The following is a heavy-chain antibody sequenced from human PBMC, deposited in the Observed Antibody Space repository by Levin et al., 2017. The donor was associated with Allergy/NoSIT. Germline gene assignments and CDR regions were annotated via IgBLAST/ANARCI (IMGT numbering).Heavy chain of an antibody. V-gene: IGHV3-15*01. CDR2: IKSRTSGGTT. J-gene: IGHJ4*02. CDR1: GFTFGDAW. D-gene: IGHD6-19*01. Sequence: GGSLRLSCAASGFTFGDAWMSWVRQAPGKGLEWVGRIKSRTSGGTTHYAAPVKGRFTISRDDSRNTFYLQMNSLKTEDAAVYYCTTGKGYFSAFNGLGYWGQGTLVTVSS. CDR3: TTGKGYFSAFNGLGY.